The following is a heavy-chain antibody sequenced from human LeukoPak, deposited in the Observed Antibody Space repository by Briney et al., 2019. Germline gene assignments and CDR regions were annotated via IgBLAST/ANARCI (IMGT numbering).Heavy chain of an antibody. J-gene: IGHJ3*02. V-gene: IGHV4-4*02. Sequence: PSGTLSLTCAVSGGSISSSNWWSWVRQPPGKGLEWIGEIYHSGSTNYNPSLKSRVTISVDTSKNQFSLKLSSVTAADTAVYYCARESGYCSGGSCYLGAFDIWGQGTMVTVSS. CDR3: ARESGYCSGGSCYLGAFDI. CDR1: GGSISSSNW. D-gene: IGHD2-15*01. CDR2: IYHSGST.